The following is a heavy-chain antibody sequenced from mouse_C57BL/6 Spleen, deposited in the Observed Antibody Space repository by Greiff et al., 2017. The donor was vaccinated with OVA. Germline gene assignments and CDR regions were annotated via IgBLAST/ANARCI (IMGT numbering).Heavy chain of an antibody. D-gene: IGHD1-1*01. V-gene: IGHV1-50*01. Sequence: QVQLQQPGAELVKPGASVKLSCKASGYTFTSYWMQWVKQRPGQGLEWIGEIDPSDSYTNYNQKFKGKATLTVDTSSSTAYMQLSSLTSEDSAVYYCARSHYYGSSNFDYWGQGTTLTVSS. J-gene: IGHJ2*01. CDR1: GYTFTSYW. CDR2: IDPSDSYT. CDR3: ARSHYYGSSNFDY.